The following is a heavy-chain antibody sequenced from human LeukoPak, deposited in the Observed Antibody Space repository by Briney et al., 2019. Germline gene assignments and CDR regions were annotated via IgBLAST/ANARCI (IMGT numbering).Heavy chain of an antibody. J-gene: IGHJ4*02. V-gene: IGHV3-30*02. D-gene: IGHD3-10*01. CDR1: GFTFSSYG. CDR3: AKDRITMVRGVPYFDY. Sequence: GGSLRLSCAASGFTFSSYGMHWVRQAPGKGLEWVAVIWYDGSNKYYADSVKGRFTISRDNSKNTLYLQMNSLGAEDTAVYYCAKDRITMVRGVPYFDYWGQGTLVTVSS. CDR2: IWYDGSNK.